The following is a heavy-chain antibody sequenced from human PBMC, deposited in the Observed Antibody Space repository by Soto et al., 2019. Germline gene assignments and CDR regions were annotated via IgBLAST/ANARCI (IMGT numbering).Heavy chain of an antibody. CDR3: ATRSNWNYDYYYGMDV. V-gene: IGHV5-51*01. CDR2: IYPGDSDT. CDR1: GYSFTSYW. Sequence: PGESLKISCKGSGYSFTSYWIGWVRQMPGKGLEWMGIIYPGDSDTRYSPSFQGQVTISADKSISTAYLQWSSLKASDTAMYYCATRSNWNYDYYYGMDVWGQGTTVTVSS. D-gene: IGHD1-20*01. J-gene: IGHJ6*02.